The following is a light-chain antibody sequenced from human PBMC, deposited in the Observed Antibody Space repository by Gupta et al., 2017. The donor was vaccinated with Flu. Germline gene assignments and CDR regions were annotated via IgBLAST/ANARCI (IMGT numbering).Light chain of an antibody. CDR1: QSISTY. CDR2: AAS. Sequence: DIQMTQSPSSLSASEGDRVSITCRASQSISTYLNWYQQKPGKAPNLLIYAASSLQSGVPSRFSGSGSGTDFTLTISSLQPEDFATYFCQQSYYTPWTFGQGTKVEIK. CDR3: QQSYYTPWT. J-gene: IGKJ1*01. V-gene: IGKV1-39*01.